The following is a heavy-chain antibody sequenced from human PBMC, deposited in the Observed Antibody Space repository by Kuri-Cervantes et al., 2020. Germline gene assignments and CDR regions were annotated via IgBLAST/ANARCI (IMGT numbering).Heavy chain of an antibody. Sequence: SLKISCAASGFTFDDYAMHWVRQAPGKGLEWVSGISWNSGSIGYADSVKGRFTISRDNAKNSLYLQMNSLRAEDTAVYYCARDKLAARRPYSSSWYTDYGMDVWGQGTTVTVSS. V-gene: IGHV3-9*01. CDR2: ISWNSGSI. CDR3: ARDKLAARRPYSSSWYTDYGMDV. J-gene: IGHJ6*02. D-gene: IGHD6-13*01. CDR1: GFTFDDYA.